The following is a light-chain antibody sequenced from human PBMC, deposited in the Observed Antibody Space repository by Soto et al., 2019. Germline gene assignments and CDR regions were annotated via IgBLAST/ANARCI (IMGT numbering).Light chain of an antibody. V-gene: IGKV4-1*01. CDR2: WAS. Sequence: DIVMTQSPDSLAVSLGERATINCKASQSVLYSSNNENYLAWYQQKPGQPPNLLIYWASTRESGVPDRFSGSGSGTDFTLTISSLQAEDVAVYYCQQYYSTPPTFGQGTKVEIK. J-gene: IGKJ1*01. CDR3: QQYYSTPPT. CDR1: QSVLYSSNNENY.